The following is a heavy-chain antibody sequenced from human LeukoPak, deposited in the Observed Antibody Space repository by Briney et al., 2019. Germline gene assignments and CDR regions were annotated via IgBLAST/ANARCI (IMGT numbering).Heavy chain of an antibody. CDR3: ARVKVITFGGVIAPDAFDI. D-gene: IGHD3-16*02. CDR2: ISAYNGNT. V-gene: IGHV1-18*01. CDR1: GYTFTSYG. Sequence: ASVKVSCKASGYTFTSYGISWVRQAPGQGLEWMGWISAYNGNTNYAQKLQGRVTMTTDTSTSTAYMELRSLRSDDTAVYYCARVKVITFGGVIAPDAFDIWGQGTMVTVSS. J-gene: IGHJ3*02.